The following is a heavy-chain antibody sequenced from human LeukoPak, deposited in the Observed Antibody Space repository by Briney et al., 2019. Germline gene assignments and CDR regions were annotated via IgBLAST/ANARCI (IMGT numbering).Heavy chain of an antibody. Sequence: SVKVSCKASGGTFSSYAISWVRQAPGQGLEWMGGIIPIFGTANYAQKFQGRVTITADESTSTAYMELSSLRSEDAAVYYCARDRPLGVGEYGDAFDIWGQGTMVTVSS. D-gene: IGHD2-8*02. J-gene: IGHJ3*02. CDR1: GGTFSSYA. CDR3: ARDRPLGVGEYGDAFDI. CDR2: IIPIFGTA. V-gene: IGHV1-69*13.